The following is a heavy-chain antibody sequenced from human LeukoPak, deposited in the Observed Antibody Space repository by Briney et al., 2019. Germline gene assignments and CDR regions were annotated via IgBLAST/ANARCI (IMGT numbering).Heavy chain of an antibody. D-gene: IGHD1-14*01. J-gene: IGHJ3*02. CDR3: AREVEDMTGAFDI. CDR2: VYYTGRT. V-gene: IGHV4-59*01. CDR1: DGAISTYY. Sequence: PSETLSLTCTVFDGAISTYYWSWIRQPPGKGLEWIGYVYYTGRTNYNPSLKSRVTISVDTSNNQFSLTLTSVTAADTAVYYCAREVEDMTGAFDIWGQGTVVTVSS.